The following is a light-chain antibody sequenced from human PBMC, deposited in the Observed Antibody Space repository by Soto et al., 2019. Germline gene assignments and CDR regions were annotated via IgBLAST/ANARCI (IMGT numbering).Light chain of an antibody. J-gene: IGKJ3*01. CDR3: QQYDNLRFT. Sequence: DIQMTQSPSSLSASVGDRVTITCQASQDISNYLNWYQQKPGKAPKLLIYDASNLETGVPSRFSGSGSGTDFTFTISSLQPEDIATYHCQQYDNLRFTFGPGTKVDIK. CDR2: DAS. CDR1: QDISNY. V-gene: IGKV1-33*01.